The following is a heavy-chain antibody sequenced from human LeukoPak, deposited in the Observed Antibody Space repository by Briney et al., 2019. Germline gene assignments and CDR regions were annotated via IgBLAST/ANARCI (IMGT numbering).Heavy chain of an antibody. V-gene: IGHV4-4*07. CDR3: ARETAYYYDSSGYWTYYFDY. J-gene: IGHJ4*02. CDR2: IYTSGST. D-gene: IGHD3-22*01. Sequence: SETLSLTCTVSGGSISSYYWSWIRQPAGKGLEWIGRIYTSGSTNYNPSLKSRVTMPVDTSKNQFSLKLSSVTAADTAVYYCARETAYYYDSSGYWTYYFDYWGQGTLVTVSS. CDR1: GGSISSYY.